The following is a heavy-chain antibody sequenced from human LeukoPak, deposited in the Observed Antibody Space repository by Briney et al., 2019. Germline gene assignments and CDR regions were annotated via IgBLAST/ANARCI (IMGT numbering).Heavy chain of an antibody. D-gene: IGHD2-2*01. CDR2: IYYSRST. J-gene: IGHJ3*02. CDR3: ARGPPGKENAFDI. CDR1: GGSISSYY. Sequence: LPETLSLTCTVSGGSISSYYWSWLRQPPGKGLEWIGYIYYSRSTNYNPSLKSRVTISVDTSKNQFSLNLSSVTAADTAVYYCARGPPGKENAFDIWGQGTMVTVSS. V-gene: IGHV4-59*01.